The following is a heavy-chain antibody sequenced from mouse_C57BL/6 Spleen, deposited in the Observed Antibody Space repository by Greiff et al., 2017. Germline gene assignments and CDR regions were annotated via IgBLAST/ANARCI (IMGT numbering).Heavy chain of an antibody. CDR1: GYAFTNYL. J-gene: IGHJ2*01. CDR2: INPGSGGT. Sequence: VKLQESGAELVRPGTSVTVSCKASGYAFTNYLIEWVKQRPGQGLEWIGVINPGSGGTNYNEKFKGKATLTADKSSSTAYMQLSSLTSEDSAVYFCARTYYGSSSDYWGQGTTLTVSS. D-gene: IGHD1-1*01. V-gene: IGHV1-54*01. CDR3: ARTYYGSSSDY.